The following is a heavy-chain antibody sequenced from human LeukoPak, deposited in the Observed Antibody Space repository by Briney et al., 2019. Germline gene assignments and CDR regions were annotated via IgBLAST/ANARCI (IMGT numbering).Heavy chain of an antibody. D-gene: IGHD5-24*01. CDR3: AKGGDGYILAYLDS. J-gene: IGHJ4*02. Sequence: GGSLRLSCAASGFTFSIYAMTWVRQAPGKGLEWVSAIRGSGGSTYYADSVKGRFTISRDNSKDTVYLQMNNLRAEDTAVYYCAKGGDGYILAYLDSWGQGTLVTVSS. CDR2: IRGSGGST. V-gene: IGHV3-23*01. CDR1: GFTFSIYA.